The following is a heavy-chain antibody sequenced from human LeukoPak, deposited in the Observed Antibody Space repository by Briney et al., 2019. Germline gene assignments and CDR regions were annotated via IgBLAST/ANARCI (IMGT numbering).Heavy chain of an antibody. Sequence: GGSLRLSCAASGFTFSSYSMNWVRQAPGKGLEWVANIKKDGSETKYVDSLRGRFTISRDNAKNSVYLQMNSLRAEDTAVYYCTGGAGWLTDYWGQGTLVTVSS. V-gene: IGHV3-7*05. CDR3: TGGAGWLTDY. D-gene: IGHD6-19*01. CDR2: IKKDGSET. J-gene: IGHJ4*02. CDR1: GFTFSSYS.